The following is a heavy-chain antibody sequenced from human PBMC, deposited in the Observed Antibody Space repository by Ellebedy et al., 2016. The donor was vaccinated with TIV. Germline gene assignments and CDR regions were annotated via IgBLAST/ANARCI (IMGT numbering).Heavy chain of an antibody. V-gene: IGHV4-59*08. CDR1: GDSLSSYF. Sequence: MPSETLSLPCTLSGDSLSSYFWSWIRQLPGQGLGWIGYIYKSGTTSHNPSLKTRVTISVDSSRNQFSLKLTSVTAADTAVYYCERHKFSPSYAFGKPIIGGALDIWGQGTMVSVSS. D-gene: IGHD3-16*01. J-gene: IGHJ3*02. CDR2: IYKSGTT. CDR3: ERHKFSPSYAFGKPIIGGALDI.